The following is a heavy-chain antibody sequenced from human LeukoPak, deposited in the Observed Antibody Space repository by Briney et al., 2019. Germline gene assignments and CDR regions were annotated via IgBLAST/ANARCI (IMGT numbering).Heavy chain of an antibody. CDR1: GGTFSSYA. V-gene: IGHV1-2*02. D-gene: IGHD3-9*01. CDR2: INPNSGGT. CDR3: ARSPHILTGENFDY. Sequence: ASVKVSCKASGGTFSSYAISWVRQAPGQGLEWMGWINPNSGGTNYAQKFQGRVTMTRDTSITTAYMEVSRLRSDDTALYYCARSPHILTGENFDYWGQGTLVTVSS. J-gene: IGHJ4*02.